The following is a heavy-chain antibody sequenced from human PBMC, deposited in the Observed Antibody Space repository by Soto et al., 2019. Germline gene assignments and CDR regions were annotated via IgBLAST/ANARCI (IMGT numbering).Heavy chain of an antibody. CDR1: GYTFTSYG. J-gene: IGHJ4*02. CDR2: ISAYNGNT. V-gene: IGHV1-18*04. CDR3: ARATYYYGSGSYPDY. D-gene: IGHD3-10*01. Sequence: ASVKVSCKASGYTFTSYGISWVRQAPGQGLEWMGWISAYNGNTNYAQKLQGRVTMTTDTSTSTAYVELRSLRSDDTAVYYCARATYYYGSGSYPDYWGQGTLVTVSS.